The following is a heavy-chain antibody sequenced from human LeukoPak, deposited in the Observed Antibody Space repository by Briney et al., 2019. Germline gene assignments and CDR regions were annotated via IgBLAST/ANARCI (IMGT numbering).Heavy chain of an antibody. Sequence: GGSLRLSCEASGFTFDDYGMSWVRQAPGKGLEWVSGMSWNGGRTGYADSEKGRFTISRDNAKNSLYLQMNSLRADDTALYYCARGDSRFGYWGQGTLVTVSS. CDR2: MSWNGGRT. D-gene: IGHD3-22*01. J-gene: IGHJ4*02. CDR3: ARGDSRFGY. CDR1: GFTFDDYG. V-gene: IGHV3-20*04.